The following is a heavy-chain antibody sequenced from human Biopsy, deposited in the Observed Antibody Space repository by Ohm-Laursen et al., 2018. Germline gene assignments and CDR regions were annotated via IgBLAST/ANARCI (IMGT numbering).Heavy chain of an antibody. CDR2: IYTCGIT. CDR3: ARDRDRRGWFDP. D-gene: IGHD1-14*01. J-gene: IGHJ5*02. V-gene: IGHV4-4*07. Sequence: SDTLSLTCTVSGGSLSSYSWSCIPQPAGQGLVWIGQIYTCGITNYNPSLRSRVTMSVDTSKTKFSRRVSSVTAADTAVYYRARDRDRRGWFDPWGQGTLVTVSS. CDR1: GGSLSSYS.